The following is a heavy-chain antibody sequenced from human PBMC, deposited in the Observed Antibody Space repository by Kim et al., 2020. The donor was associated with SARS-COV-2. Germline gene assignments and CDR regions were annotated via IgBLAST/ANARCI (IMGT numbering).Heavy chain of an antibody. CDR3: ARASYYYDSSGPFDY. V-gene: IGHV1-46*01. Sequence: ASVKVSCKASGYTFTSYYMHWVRQAPGQGLERMGIINPSGGSTSYAQKFQGRVTMTRDTSTSTVYMELSSLRSEDTAVYYCARASYYYDSSGPFDYWGQGTLVTVSS. D-gene: IGHD3-22*01. CDR2: INPSGGST. CDR1: GYTFTSYY. J-gene: IGHJ4*02.